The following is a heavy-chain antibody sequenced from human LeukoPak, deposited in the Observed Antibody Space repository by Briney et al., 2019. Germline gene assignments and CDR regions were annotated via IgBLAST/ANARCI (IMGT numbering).Heavy chain of an antibody. D-gene: IGHD3-3*01. Sequence: SETLSLTCTVSGGSVSSGSYYWSWIRQPPGKGLEWIGYIYYSGSTNYNPSLKSRVTISVDTSKNQFSLKLSPVTAADTAVYYCAREGPSFWSGPDYGMDVWGQGTTVTVSS. J-gene: IGHJ6*02. CDR2: IYYSGST. CDR1: GGSVSSGSYY. CDR3: AREGPSFWSGPDYGMDV. V-gene: IGHV4-61*01.